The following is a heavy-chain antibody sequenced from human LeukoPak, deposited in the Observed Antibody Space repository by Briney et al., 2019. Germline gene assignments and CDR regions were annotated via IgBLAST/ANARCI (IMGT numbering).Heavy chain of an antibody. D-gene: IGHD3-16*01. CDR2: ISDIDGST. CDR3: AKPRYSYAYVAPYSYMDV. J-gene: IGHJ6*03. V-gene: IGHV3-23*01. CDR1: GFTFSSYA. Sequence: GGALRLSCATSGFTFSSYAMSWVRQAPGKGLEWGSSISDIDGSTHYADSVKGRFTISRDNSKNTLYLQMNSLRAEDTAVYYCAKPRYSYAYVAPYSYMDVWGKGTTVTVSS.